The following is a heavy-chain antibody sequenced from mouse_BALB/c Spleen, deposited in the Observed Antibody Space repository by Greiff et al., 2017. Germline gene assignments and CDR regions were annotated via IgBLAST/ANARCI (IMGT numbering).Heavy chain of an antibody. V-gene: IGHV1-14*01. CDR2: INPYNDGT. D-gene: IGHD2-1*01. CDR3: ARSRIYYGNPNYAMDY. CDR1: GYTFTSYV. J-gene: IGHJ4*01. Sequence: VQLQQSGPELVKPGASVKMSCKASGYTFTSYVMHWVKQKPGQGLEWIGYINPYNDGTKYNEKFKGKATLTSDKSSSTAYMELSSLTSEDSAVYYCARSRIYYGNPNYAMDYWGQGTSVTVSS.